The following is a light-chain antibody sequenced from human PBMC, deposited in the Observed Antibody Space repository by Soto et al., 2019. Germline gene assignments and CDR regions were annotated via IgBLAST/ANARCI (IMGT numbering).Light chain of an antibody. CDR2: TAS. CDR3: QHYPRYPPYT. V-gene: IGKV1-5*03. J-gene: IGKJ2*01. Sequence: DIQMTQFPSTLSASIGDRVTITCRASQSISTWLAWYQQKAGKAPKLLIYTASSLETGDPSRFSRSGSGTEFTLTISSIQPDHFANYYCQHYPRYPPYTLGQGTRLEIK. CDR1: QSISTW.